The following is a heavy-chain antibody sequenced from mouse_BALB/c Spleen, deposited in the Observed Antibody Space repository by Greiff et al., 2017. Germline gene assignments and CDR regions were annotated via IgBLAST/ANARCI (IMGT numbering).Heavy chain of an antibody. J-gene: IGHJ4*01. CDR1: GYTFTSYV. CDR3: ARDERWLLLSYAMDY. V-gene: IGHV1-14*01. Sequence: HLVESGPELVKPGASVKMSCKASGYTFTSYVMHWVKQKPGQGLEWIGYINPYNDGTKYNEKFKGKATLTSDKSSSTAYMELSSLTSEDSAVYYCARDERWLLLSYAMDYWGQGTSVTVSS. D-gene: IGHD2-3*01. CDR2: INPYNDGT.